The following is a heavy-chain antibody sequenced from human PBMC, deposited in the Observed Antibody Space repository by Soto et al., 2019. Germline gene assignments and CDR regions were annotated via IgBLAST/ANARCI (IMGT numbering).Heavy chain of an antibody. Sequence: QLQLQESGPGLVRPSETLSLTCTVSGGSISSSNYYWGWIRQPPGKGLEWIGSIYYSGSTYDNPCLKSRVTLSVDTSKNQFSLKLSSVTAADTAVYYCARHAYCTGGSCCPRLYYYYYYMDVWGKGTTVTVSS. V-gene: IGHV4-39*01. J-gene: IGHJ6*03. CDR3: ARHAYCTGGSCCPRLYYYYYYMDV. CDR1: GGSISSSNYY. CDR2: IYYSGST. D-gene: IGHD2-15*01.